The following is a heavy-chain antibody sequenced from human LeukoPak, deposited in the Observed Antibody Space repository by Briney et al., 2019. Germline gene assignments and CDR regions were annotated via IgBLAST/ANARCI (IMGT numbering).Heavy chain of an antibody. V-gene: IGHV3-66*01. CDR1: GFTVSSNY. Sequence: GGSLRLSCAASGFTVSSNYMSWVRQAPGKGLEWVSVIYSGGSTYYADSVKGRFTISRDNSKNTLYLQMNSLRAEDTAVYYCARDGTDYCSGGSCYGDWFDPWGQGTLVTVSS. CDR3: ARDGTDYCSGGSCYGDWFDP. D-gene: IGHD2-15*01. CDR2: IYSGGST. J-gene: IGHJ5*02.